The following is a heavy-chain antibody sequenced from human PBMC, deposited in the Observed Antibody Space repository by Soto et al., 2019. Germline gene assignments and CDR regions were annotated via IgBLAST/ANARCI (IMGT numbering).Heavy chain of an antibody. V-gene: IGHV3-23*01. D-gene: IGHD6-6*01. Sequence: GGSLRLSCAASGFTFSSYAMSWVRQAPGKGLEWVSAISGSGGSTYYADSVKGRFTISRDNSKNTLYLQMNSLRAEDTAVYYCAKGPYSSSLNYYYGMDVWGQGTTVTVSS. CDR3: AKGPYSSSLNYYYGMDV. CDR2: ISGSGGST. CDR1: GFTFSSYA. J-gene: IGHJ6*02.